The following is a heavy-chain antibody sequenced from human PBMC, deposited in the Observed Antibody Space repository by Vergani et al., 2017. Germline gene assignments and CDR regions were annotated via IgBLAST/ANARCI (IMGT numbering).Heavy chain of an antibody. CDR1: GGSISSSSYY. D-gene: IGHD2-21*01. V-gene: IGHV4-39*07. Sequence: VQLLESGPGLVKPSETLSLTCTVSGGSISSSSYYWGWIRQPPGKGLEWIGSIYYSGSTYYNPSLKSRVTISVDTSKNQFSLKLSSVTAADTAVYYCARGDSAPGPQFDYWGQGTLVTVSS. CDR2: IYYSGST. CDR3: ARGDSAPGPQFDY. J-gene: IGHJ4*02.